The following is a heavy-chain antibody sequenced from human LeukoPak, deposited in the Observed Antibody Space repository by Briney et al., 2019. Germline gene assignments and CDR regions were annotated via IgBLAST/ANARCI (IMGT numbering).Heavy chain of an antibody. V-gene: IGHV3-20*04. CDR1: GFNLDDYD. D-gene: IGHD5-12*01. CDR3: ARRVATLDYYYYMDV. Sequence: PGGSLRLSCTASGFNLDDYDMSWVRQAPGKGLEWVSGINWNGDDTGYADSVKGRFTISRDNAKKSLYLQMNSLRAGDTALYYCARRVATLDYYYYMDVWGKGTTVTVSS. J-gene: IGHJ6*03. CDR2: INWNGDDT.